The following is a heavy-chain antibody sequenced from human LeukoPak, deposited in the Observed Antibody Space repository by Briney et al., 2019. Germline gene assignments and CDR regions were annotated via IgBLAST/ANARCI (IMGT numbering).Heavy chain of an antibody. V-gene: IGHV3-30*18. Sequence: PGGSLRLSCAASGFTFSSYGMHWVRQAPGKGLEWVAVISYDGSNKYYADSVKGRFTISRDNSKNTLYLQMNSLRAEDTAVYYCAKDSSGCVDYWGQGTLVTVSS. J-gene: IGHJ4*02. D-gene: IGHD6-19*01. CDR1: GFTFSSYG. CDR2: ISYDGSNK. CDR3: AKDSSGCVDY.